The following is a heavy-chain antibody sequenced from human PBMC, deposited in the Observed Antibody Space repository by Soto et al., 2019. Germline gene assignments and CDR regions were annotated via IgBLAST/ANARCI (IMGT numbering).Heavy chain of an antibody. CDR1: GGSISSSNW. Sequence: QVQLQESGPGLVKPSGTLSLTCAVSGGSISSSNWWSWVRQPPGKGLGWMGEIYHSGSTNNTPSLKSRVTISVDKSKNQFSLKLSSVTAADTAVYYCARGLIAVAGTFDYFDYWGQGTLVTVSS. J-gene: IGHJ4*02. CDR3: ARGLIAVAGTFDYFDY. D-gene: IGHD6-19*01. CDR2: IYHSGST. V-gene: IGHV4-4*02.